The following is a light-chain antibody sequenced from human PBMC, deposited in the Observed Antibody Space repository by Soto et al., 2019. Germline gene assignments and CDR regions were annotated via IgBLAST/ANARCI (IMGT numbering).Light chain of an antibody. CDR1: QSFSSY. V-gene: IGKV1-39*01. CDR3: QQSYSTPYT. Sequence: DIQMTQSPSSLSASVGDRVTITCRASQSFSSYLNWYQQKPGKAPKPLIYGASSLQSGVPSRFTGSGSGTDFTLTISSLQPEDSATYYCQQSYSTPYTFGQGTKLDIK. CDR2: GAS. J-gene: IGKJ2*01.